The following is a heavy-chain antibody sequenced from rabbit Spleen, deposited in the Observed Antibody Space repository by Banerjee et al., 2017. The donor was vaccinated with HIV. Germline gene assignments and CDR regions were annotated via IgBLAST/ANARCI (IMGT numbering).Heavy chain of an antibody. Sequence: QSLEESGGDLVKPGASLTLTCTASGFSLSSSSYMCWVRQAPGKGLEWVACIGTTGGSTYYASWVNGRFTISSHNAQNTLYLQLNSLTVADTATYFCVRGASSSGYYNLWGQGTLVTVS. V-gene: IGHV1S40*01. D-gene: IGHD1-1*01. CDR1: GFSLSSSSY. J-gene: IGHJ3*01. CDR2: IGTTGGST. CDR3: VRGASSSGYYNL.